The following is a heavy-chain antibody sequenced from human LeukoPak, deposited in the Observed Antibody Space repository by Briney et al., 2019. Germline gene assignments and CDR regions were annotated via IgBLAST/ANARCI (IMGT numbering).Heavy chain of an antibody. V-gene: IGHV1-8*02. CDR3: ARGGGSSGYLHYYYYYGMDV. J-gene: IGHJ6*02. CDR1: GDTFGNYA. Sequence: ASVTVSCKASGDTFGNYAINWVRQATGQGLEWMGWMNPNSGNTGYAQKFQGRVTMTRNTSISTAYMELSSLRSEDTAVYYCARGGGSSGYLHYYYYYGMDVWGQGTTVTVSS. CDR2: MNPNSGNT. D-gene: IGHD3-22*01.